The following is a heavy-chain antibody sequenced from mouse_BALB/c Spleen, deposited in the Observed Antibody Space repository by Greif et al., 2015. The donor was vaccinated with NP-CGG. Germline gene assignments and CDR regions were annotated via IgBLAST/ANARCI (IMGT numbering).Heavy chain of an antibody. CDR2: INPSNGRT. V-gene: IGHV1S81*02. J-gene: IGHJ2*01. D-gene: IGHD2-13*01. CDR3: ASLFDYWG. Sequence: VKLVESGAELVKPGASVKLSCKASGYTFTSYWMHWVKQRPGQGLEWIGEINPSNGRTNYNEKFKNKATLTVDKSSSTACMQLSSLTSEDSAVYYCASLFDYWGWGQGTTLTVSS. CDR1: GYTFTSYW.